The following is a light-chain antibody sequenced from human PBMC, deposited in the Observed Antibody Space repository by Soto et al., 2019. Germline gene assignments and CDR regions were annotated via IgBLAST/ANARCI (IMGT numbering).Light chain of an antibody. J-gene: IGKJ1*01. V-gene: IGKV1-5*01. CDR2: VAS. CDR1: QSFSSW. Sequence: DIQMTQSPSTLSASVGDRVTITCRASQSFSSWLSWYQQKPGKAPKLLIYVASSLESGVPSRFSGSGSGTEFTLTISSLQPDDFATYYCQQYNSYSPWTFGQGTKVEIK. CDR3: QQYNSYSPWT.